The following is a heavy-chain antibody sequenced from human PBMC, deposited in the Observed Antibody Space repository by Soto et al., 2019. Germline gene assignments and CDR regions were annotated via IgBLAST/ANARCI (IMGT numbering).Heavy chain of an antibody. V-gene: IGHV4-4*02. J-gene: IGHJ4*02. CDR2: IYHSGST. CDR3: ARRWGRTFDY. D-gene: IGHD7-27*01. CDR1: GGSISTTHW. Sequence: SETLSLTCAVSGGSISTTHWWTWVRQPPGKGLEWIGEIYHSGSTNYNPSLKSRVTISVDTSKNQFSLKLSSVTAADTAVYYCARRWGRTFDYWGQGTLVTVSS.